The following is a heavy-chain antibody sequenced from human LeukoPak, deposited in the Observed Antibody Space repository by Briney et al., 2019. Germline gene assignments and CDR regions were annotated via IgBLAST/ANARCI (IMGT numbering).Heavy chain of an antibody. CDR1: GGSISSYY. J-gene: IGHJ4*02. Sequence: PSETLPLTCTVSGGSISSYYWSWIRQPPGKGLEWIGYIYYSGSTNYNPSLKSRVTISVDTSKNQFSLKLSSVTAADTAVYYCARGDDRLILDYWGQGTLVTVSS. CDR3: ARGDDRLILDY. V-gene: IGHV4-59*01. D-gene: IGHD1-1*01. CDR2: IYYSGST.